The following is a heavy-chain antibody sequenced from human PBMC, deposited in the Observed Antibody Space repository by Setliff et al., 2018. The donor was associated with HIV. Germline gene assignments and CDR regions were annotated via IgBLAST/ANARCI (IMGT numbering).Heavy chain of an antibody. V-gene: IGHV4-39*01. CDR2: IYYSGST. CDR3: ARHQPYLAVLQFLEWLTFDY. D-gene: IGHD3-3*01. CDR1: GGSVRSSRDY. J-gene: IGHJ4*02. Sequence: SETLSLTCSVSGGSVRSSRDYWGWIRQAPGKGLEWIGSIYYSGSTYYNPSLKSRVTISVDTSKNQFSLKLSSVTAAGTAVYYCARHQPYLAVLQFLEWLTFDYWGQGTLVTVSS.